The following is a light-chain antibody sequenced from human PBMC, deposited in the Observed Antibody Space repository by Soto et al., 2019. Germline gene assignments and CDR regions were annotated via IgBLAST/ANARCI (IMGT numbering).Light chain of an antibody. V-gene: IGKV1-39*01. CDR3: QQTFGIFPWT. Sequence: DIQMTQSPSSLSASVGDRITITCRASQSIRDYLNWYQHKPGMAPQLLIYAASNLQSGVPSRFSGSESGTDFTLTITSLQPEDFATYYCQQTFGIFPWTFGQGTKVDIK. CDR1: QSIRDY. J-gene: IGKJ1*01. CDR2: AAS.